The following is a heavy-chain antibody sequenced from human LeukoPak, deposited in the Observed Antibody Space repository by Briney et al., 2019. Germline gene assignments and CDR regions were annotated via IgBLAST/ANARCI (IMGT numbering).Heavy chain of an antibody. CDR2: IYYSGST. Sequence: SETLSLTCTVSGGSISSGGYYWSWIRQHPGKGLEWIGYIYYSGSTNYNPSLKSRVTISVDTSKNQFSLKLSSVTAADTAVYYCARHDMVTPYAFDIWGQGAMVTVSS. V-gene: IGHV4-61*08. CDR1: GGSISSGGYY. D-gene: IGHD2-21*02. J-gene: IGHJ3*02. CDR3: ARHDMVTPYAFDI.